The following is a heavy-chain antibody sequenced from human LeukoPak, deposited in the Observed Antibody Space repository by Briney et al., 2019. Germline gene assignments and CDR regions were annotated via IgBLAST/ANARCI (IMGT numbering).Heavy chain of an antibody. CDR3: ARGGYYGSGTYYSPTSPH. CDR1: GFTFSSYG. Sequence: GGSLRLSCATSGFTFSSYGMTWVRQAPGKGLEWVSSISGSGDNTYYADSVKGRFTFSRDNSKDTLYLQMNSLRAEDTAVYYCARGGYYGSGTYYSPTSPHWGQGTLVTISS. J-gene: IGHJ4*02. D-gene: IGHD3-10*01. V-gene: IGHV3-23*01. CDR2: ISGSGDNT.